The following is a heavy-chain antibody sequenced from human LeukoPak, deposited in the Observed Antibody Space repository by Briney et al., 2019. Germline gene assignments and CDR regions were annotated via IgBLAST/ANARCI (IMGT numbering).Heavy chain of an antibody. CDR1: GFTFSSYA. D-gene: IGHD2-2*03. V-gene: IGHV3-30*04. J-gene: IGHJ4*02. CDR2: ISYDGSNK. CDR3: ARDRGYCSSTSCYALYYFDY. Sequence: GRSLRLSCAASGFTFSSYAMHWVRQAPGKGLEWVAVISYDGSNKYYADSMKGRFTISRDNSKNTLYLQMNSLRAEDTAVYYCARDRGYCSSTSCYALYYFDYWGQGTLVTVSS.